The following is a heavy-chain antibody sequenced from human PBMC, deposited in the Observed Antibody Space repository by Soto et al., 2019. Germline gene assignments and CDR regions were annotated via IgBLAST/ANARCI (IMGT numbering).Heavy chain of an antibody. CDR2: ISWNSGSI. CDR1: GFTFDDYA. V-gene: IGHV3-9*01. D-gene: IGHD3-22*01. Sequence: HPGGSLRPSCAASGFTFDDYAMHWVRPAPREGLEWVSGISWNSGSIGYADSVKGRFTISRDNAKNSLYLQMNSLRAEDTALYYCAKDSSSGYYYPDYWGQGTLVTVSS. CDR3: AKDSSSGYYYPDY. J-gene: IGHJ4*02.